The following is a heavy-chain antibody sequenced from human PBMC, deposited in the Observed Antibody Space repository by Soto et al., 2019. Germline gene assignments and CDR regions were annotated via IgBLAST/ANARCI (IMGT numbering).Heavy chain of an antibody. V-gene: IGHV4-31*03. CDR3: ARDSYREGYDFWSGYYSNGMDV. D-gene: IGHD3-3*01. Sequence: PSETLSLTCTVSGGSISSGGYYWSWIRQHPGKGLEWIGYIYYSGSTYYNPSLKSRVTTSVDTSKNQFSLKLSSVTAADTAVYYCARDSYREGYDFWSGYYSNGMDVWGQGTTVTVSS. J-gene: IGHJ6*02. CDR1: GGSISSGGYY. CDR2: IYYSGST.